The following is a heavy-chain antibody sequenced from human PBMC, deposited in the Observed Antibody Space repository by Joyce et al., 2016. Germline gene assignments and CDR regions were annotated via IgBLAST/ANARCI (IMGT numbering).Heavy chain of an antibody. Sequence: EVQLLESGGGLVQPGGSLRLSCAASGFTFSSYAMTWVRQAPGKGLEWVSGMSGSGDSTYYADSVKGRFTISRDNSKNTLYLQMNSLRAEDTAVYYCVKEEDIVVAPAASSYWGQGTLVTVSS. V-gene: IGHV3-23*01. D-gene: IGHD2-2*01. J-gene: IGHJ4*02. CDR3: VKEEDIVVAPAASSY. CDR1: GFTFSSYA. CDR2: MSGSGDST.